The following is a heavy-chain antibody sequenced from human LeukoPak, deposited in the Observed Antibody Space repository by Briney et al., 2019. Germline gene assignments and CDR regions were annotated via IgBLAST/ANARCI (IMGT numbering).Heavy chain of an antibody. CDR2: ISYSGNTI. Sequence: GGSLRLSCAASGFTFSNYEMSWVRQAPGKGLEWVSYISYSGNTIYYADSVKGRFTISRDNAKNSLYLQMNSLRAEDTAVYYCARAPSNYDSSGYYSDYWGQGTLVTVSS. D-gene: IGHD3-22*01. CDR1: GFTFSNYE. V-gene: IGHV3-48*03. CDR3: ARAPSNYDSSGYYSDY. J-gene: IGHJ4*02.